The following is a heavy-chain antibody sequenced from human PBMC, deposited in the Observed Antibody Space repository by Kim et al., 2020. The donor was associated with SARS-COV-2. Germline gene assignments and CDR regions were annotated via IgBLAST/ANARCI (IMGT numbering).Heavy chain of an antibody. CDR3: AGRITGRQDAFDI. J-gene: IGHJ3*02. Sequence: TTAIQGQVTITADKSISTAYLQWSSLKAPDTAMYYCAGRITGRQDAFDIWGQGTMVTVSS. V-gene: IGHV5-51*01. D-gene: IGHD1-20*01.